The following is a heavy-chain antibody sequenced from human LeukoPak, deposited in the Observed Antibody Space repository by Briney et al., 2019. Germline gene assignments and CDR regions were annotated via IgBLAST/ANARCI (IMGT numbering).Heavy chain of an antibody. Sequence: PGGSLRLSCAASGFTFSTHGMHWVRQTPGKGLEWVAVIWYDGSNKYYADSVKGRFTISRDNSKNTLYLQMNSLGAEDTAVYYCAREDRHCLDYWGQGTLVTVSS. CDR2: IWYDGSNK. CDR3: AREDRHCLDY. J-gene: IGHJ4*02. V-gene: IGHV3-33*01. CDR1: GFTFSTHG. D-gene: IGHD2-21*02.